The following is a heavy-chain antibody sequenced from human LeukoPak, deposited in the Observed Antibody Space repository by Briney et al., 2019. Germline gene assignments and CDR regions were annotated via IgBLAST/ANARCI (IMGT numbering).Heavy chain of an antibody. CDR3: AREDEVEATFLLDY. Sequence: GGSLRLSCAASGFTFSTFAMIWVRQPPGKGLEWVANIKQDGSEKYYVDSEKGRFTISRDNAKNSLYLQMDSLRAEDTAVYYCAREDEVEATFLLDYWGQGTLVTVSS. J-gene: IGHJ4*02. V-gene: IGHV3-7*01. CDR1: GFTFSTFA. CDR2: IKQDGSEK. D-gene: IGHD1-26*01.